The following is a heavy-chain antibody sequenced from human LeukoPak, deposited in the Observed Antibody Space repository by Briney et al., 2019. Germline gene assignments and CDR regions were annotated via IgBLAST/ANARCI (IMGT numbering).Heavy chain of an antibody. CDR2: TYYRSKWYN. CDR3: ARKTTVPTNKYYGMDV. J-gene: IGHJ6*02. D-gene: IGHD4-17*01. Sequence: SQTLSLTCAISGDSVSSNSAAWNWIRQSPSRGLEWLGRTYYRSKWYNGYAVSVKSRITIIPDTSKNQFSLQLNSVTPEDTAVYYCARKTTVPTNKYYGMDVWGQGTTVTVSS. V-gene: IGHV6-1*01. CDR1: GDSVSSNSAA.